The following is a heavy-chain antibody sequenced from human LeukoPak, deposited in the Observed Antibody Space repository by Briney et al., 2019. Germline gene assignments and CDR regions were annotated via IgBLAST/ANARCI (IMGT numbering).Heavy chain of an antibody. J-gene: IGHJ4*02. CDR1: GFTFSSYG. CDR2: ISYDGSNK. CDR3: AKGLWSYYYDSSGYSDYFDY. V-gene: IGHV3-30*18. D-gene: IGHD3-22*01. Sequence: PGRSLRLSCAASGFTFSSYGMHWVRQAPGKGLEWVAVISYDGSNKYYADSVKGRFTISRDNSMNTLYLQMNSLRAEDTAVYYCAKGLWSYYYDSSGYSDYFDYWGQGTLVTVSS.